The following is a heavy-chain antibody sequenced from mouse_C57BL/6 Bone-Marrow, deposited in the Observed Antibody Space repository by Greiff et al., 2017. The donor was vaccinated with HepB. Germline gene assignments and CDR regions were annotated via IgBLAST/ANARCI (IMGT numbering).Heavy chain of an antibody. CDR1: GFPITSGYY. Sequence: VQLVESGPGLVKPSQSLFLTCSITGFPITSGYYWIWIRQSPGKPLEWMGYITHSGETFYNPSLQSPISITRETSKNQFFLQLNSVTTEDTAMYYCAGESPGDGMDYWGQGTSVTVSS. V-gene: IGHV12-3*01. D-gene: IGHD2-3*01. CDR2: ITHSGET. CDR3: AGESPGDGMDY. J-gene: IGHJ4*01.